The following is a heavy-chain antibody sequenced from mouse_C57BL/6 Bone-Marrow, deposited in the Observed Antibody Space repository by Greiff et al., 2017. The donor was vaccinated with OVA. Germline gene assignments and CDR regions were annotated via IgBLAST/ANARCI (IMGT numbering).Heavy chain of an antibody. J-gene: IGHJ4*01. CDR2: ISSGGSYT. Sequence: EVQGVESGGDLVKPGGSLKLSCAASGFTFSSYGMSWVRQTPDKRLEWVATISSGGSYTYYPDSVKGRFTISRDNAKNTLYLQMSSLKSEDTAMYYGARQGDDYDNAMDYWGQGTSVTVSS. V-gene: IGHV5-6*01. D-gene: IGHD2-4*01. CDR1: GFTFSSYG. CDR3: ARQGDDYDNAMDY.